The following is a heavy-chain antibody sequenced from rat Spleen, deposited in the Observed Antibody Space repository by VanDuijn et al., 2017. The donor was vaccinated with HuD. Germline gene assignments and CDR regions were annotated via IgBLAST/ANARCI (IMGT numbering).Heavy chain of an antibody. J-gene: IGHJ2*01. CDR2: ITHIGATS. CDR3: ARNYGGYSVAFDY. Sequence: EVQLVESGGGLVQPGGSLKLSCVASGFTFNNYWMTWIRQAPGKGLEWVATITHIGATSYYPDSVKGRFTISREDGRSTLYLQMNSLRSEDTATYYCARNYGGYSVAFDYWGQGVMVTVSS. V-gene: IGHV5-31*01. CDR1: GFTFNNYW. D-gene: IGHD1-11*01.